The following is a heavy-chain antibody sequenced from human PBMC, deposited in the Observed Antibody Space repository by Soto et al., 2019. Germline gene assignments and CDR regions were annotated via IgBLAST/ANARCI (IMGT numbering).Heavy chain of an antibody. D-gene: IGHD1-1*01. Sequence: QVQLVQSGAEVRKPGSSVRVACKASGDKFSTYAINWVRQVPGQGLEWLGVIITFFGAAMYAQKFQGRVTITTDESATTPYMELSSLRSEDTAVYYCARGGKERFRGSGMDVWGQGTTVTVSS. CDR2: IITFFGAA. V-gene: IGHV1-69*01. CDR3: ARGGKERFRGSGMDV. CDR1: GDKFSTYA. J-gene: IGHJ6*02.